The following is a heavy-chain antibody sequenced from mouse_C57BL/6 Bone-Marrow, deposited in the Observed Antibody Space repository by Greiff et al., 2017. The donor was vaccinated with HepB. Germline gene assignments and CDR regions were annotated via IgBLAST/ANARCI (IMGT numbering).Heavy chain of an antibody. V-gene: IGHV14-3*01. CDR3: ARRGFITTVVAPYYYAMDY. CDR2: IDPANGNT. J-gene: IGHJ4*01. CDR1: GFNIKNTY. Sequence: VQLQQSVAELVRPGASVKLSCTASGFNIKNTYMHWVKQRPEQGLEWIGRIDPANGNTKYAPKFQGKATITVDTSSNTADLQLSSLTSEDTAIYYWARRGFITTVVAPYYYAMDYWGQGTSVTVSS. D-gene: IGHD1-1*01.